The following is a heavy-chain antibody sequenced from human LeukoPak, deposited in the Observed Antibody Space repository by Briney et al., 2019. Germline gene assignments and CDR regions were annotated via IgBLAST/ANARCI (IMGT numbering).Heavy chain of an antibody. CDR1: GFTFSSSA. CDR3: AKDDNKLYGDYDDY. J-gene: IGHJ4*02. D-gene: IGHD4-17*01. V-gene: IGHV3-23*01. Sequence: GGSLRLSCAASGFTFSSSAMSWVRQAPGKGLEWVSAISGSGGSTYYADSVKGRFTISRDNSKNTLYLQMNSLRAEDTAVYYCAKDDNKLYGDYDDYWGQGTLVTVSS. CDR2: ISGSGGST.